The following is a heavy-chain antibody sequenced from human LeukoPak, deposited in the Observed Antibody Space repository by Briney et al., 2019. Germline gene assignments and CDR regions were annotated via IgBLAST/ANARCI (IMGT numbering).Heavy chain of an antibody. Sequence: ASVKVSCKASGGTFISYAISWVRQAPGQGLEWMGGIIPIFGTASYAQKFQGRVTMTEDTSTDTAFMELSSLRSEDTAVYYCATAYIYWGQGTLVTVSS. CDR1: GGTFISYA. CDR3: ATAYIY. J-gene: IGHJ4*02. V-gene: IGHV1-69*06. D-gene: IGHD3-16*01. CDR2: IIPIFGTA.